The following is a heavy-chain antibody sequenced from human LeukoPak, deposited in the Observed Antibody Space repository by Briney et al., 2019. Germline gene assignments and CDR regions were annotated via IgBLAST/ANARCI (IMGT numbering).Heavy chain of an antibody. J-gene: IGHJ3*02. CDR1: GYSISSGYY. CDR3: ARSITMVRGVISHDAFDI. Sequence: SETLSLTCTVSGYSISSGYYWGWIRQPPGKGLEWIGSIYHSGSTYYNPSLKSRVTISVDTSKNQFSLKLSSVTAADTAVYYCARSITMVRGVISHDAFDIWGQGTMVTVSS. V-gene: IGHV4-38-2*02. D-gene: IGHD3-10*01. CDR2: IYHSGST.